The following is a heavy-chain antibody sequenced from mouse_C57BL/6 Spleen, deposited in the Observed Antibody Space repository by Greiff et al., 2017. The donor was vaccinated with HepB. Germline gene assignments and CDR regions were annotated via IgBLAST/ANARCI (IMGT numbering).Heavy chain of an antibody. CDR3: ASYYGSSWDAMDY. D-gene: IGHD1-1*01. V-gene: IGHV1-7*01. Sequence: VQLQQSGAELAKPGASVKLSCKASGYTFTSYWMHWVKQRPGQGLEWIGYINPSSGYTKYNQKFKDKATLTADKSSSTAYLQLSSLTYEDSAVYDCASYYGSSWDAMDYWGQGTSVTVSS. CDR2: INPSSGYT. CDR1: GYTFTSYW. J-gene: IGHJ4*01.